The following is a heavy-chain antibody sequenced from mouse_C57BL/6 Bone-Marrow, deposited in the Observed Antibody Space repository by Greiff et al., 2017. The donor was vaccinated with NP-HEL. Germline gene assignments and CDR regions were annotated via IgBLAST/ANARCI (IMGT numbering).Heavy chain of an antibody. J-gene: IGHJ3*01. CDR2: IDPENGDI. D-gene: IGHD2-4*01. V-gene: IGHV14-4*01. CDR1: GFNIKDDY. CDR3: TPLYDYPFAY. Sequence: VQLQQSGAELVRPGASVKLSCTASGFNIKDDYMHWVKQRPEQGLEWIGWIDPENGDIEYASKFQGKATITADTSSNTAYLQLSSLTSEDTAVYYCTPLYDYPFAYWGQGTLVTVSA.